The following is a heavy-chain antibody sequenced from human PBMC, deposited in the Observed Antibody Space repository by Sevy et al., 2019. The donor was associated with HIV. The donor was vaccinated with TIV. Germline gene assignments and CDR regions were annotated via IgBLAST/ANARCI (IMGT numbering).Heavy chain of an antibody. J-gene: IGHJ4*02. D-gene: IGHD6-19*01. V-gene: IGHV1-69*13. CDR1: GGTFSSYG. CDR2: IIPFLGTV. Sequence: ASVKVSCKASGGTFSSYGISWVRQAPGQGLEWMGGIIPFLGTVNYAQKFQGRATITADESTKTAYMELSSLRPEDTAVYYCARGGGNGWYYFDYWGQETLVTVSS. CDR3: ARGGGNGWYYFDY.